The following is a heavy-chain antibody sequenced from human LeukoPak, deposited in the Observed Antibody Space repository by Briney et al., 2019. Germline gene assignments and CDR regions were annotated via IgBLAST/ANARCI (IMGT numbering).Heavy chain of an antibody. V-gene: IGHV1-2*02. D-gene: IGHD3-16*01. J-gene: IGHJ4*02. CDR1: GYTFTGYY. Sequence: ASVNVSCKASGYTFTGYYMHWVRQAPGQGLEWMGWINPNSGGTNYAQKFQGRVTMTRDTSISTAYMELSRLRSDDTAVYYCARGRYDYVWGSYAEIDYWGQRTLVTVSS. CDR3: ARGRYDYVWGSYAEIDY. CDR2: INPNSGGT.